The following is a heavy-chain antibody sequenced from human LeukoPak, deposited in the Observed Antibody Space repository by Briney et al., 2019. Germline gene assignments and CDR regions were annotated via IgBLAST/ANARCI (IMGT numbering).Heavy chain of an antibody. V-gene: IGHV3-23*01. CDR3: ARESPYYYDSSEVYYYYYYMDV. D-gene: IGHD3-22*01. CDR2: ISGSGDNT. Sequence: GSLRLSCAASGFTFSSYSMNWVRQAPGKGLEWVSTISGSGDNTYYADSVKGRFTISRDNSKDTLYLQMNSLRAEDTAVYYCARESPYYYDSSEVYYYYYYMDVWGKGTTVTVSS. CDR1: GFTFSSYS. J-gene: IGHJ6*03.